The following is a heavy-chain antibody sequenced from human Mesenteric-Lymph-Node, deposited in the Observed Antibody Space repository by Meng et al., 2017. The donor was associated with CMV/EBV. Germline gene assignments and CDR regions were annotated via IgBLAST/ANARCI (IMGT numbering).Heavy chain of an antibody. CDR3: ARADPTVTTGAFDI. CDR2: IYTSGST. D-gene: IGHD4-11*01. CDR1: GGSISSYY. V-gene: IGHV4-4*07. J-gene: IGHJ3*02. Sequence: SETLSLTCTVSGGSISSYYWRWIRQPAGKGLEWIGRIYTSGSTNYNPSLKSRVTMLVDTSKSQFSLKVTSVTAADTAVYYCARADPTVTTGAFDIWGQGTMVTVSS.